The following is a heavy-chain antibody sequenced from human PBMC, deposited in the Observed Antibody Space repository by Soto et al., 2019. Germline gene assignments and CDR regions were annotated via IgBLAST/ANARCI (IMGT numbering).Heavy chain of an antibody. CDR1: GYTFTSYG. V-gene: IGHV1-18*01. CDR3: AREYYGSGSYYYYYYYGMDV. J-gene: IGHJ6*02. Sequence: WAAVKVSCKASGYTFTSYGISWVRQAPGQGLEWMGWISAYNGNTNYAQKLQGRVTMTTDTSTSTAYMELRSLRSDDTAVYYCAREYYGSGSYYYYYYYGMDVWGQGTTVTVSS. D-gene: IGHD3-10*01. CDR2: ISAYNGNT.